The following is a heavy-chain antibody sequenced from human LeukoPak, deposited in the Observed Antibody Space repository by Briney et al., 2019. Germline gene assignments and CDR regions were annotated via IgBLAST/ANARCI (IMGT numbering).Heavy chain of an antibody. CDR2: IRYDGSNK. J-gene: IGHJ6*03. Sequence: PGGSLRLSCAASGFTFSSYGMHRVRQAPGKGLEWVAFIRYDGSNKYYADSVKGRFTISRDNSKNTLYLQMNSLRAEDTAVYYCAKTAVAGTNYYYMDVWGKGTTVTVSS. V-gene: IGHV3-30*02. CDR1: GFTFSSYG. D-gene: IGHD6-19*01. CDR3: AKTAVAGTNYYYMDV.